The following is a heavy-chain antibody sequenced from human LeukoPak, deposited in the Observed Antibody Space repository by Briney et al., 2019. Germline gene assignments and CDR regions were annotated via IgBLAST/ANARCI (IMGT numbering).Heavy chain of an antibody. D-gene: IGHD3-10*01. CDR3: ARTPVWFGELLSGGNWFDP. V-gene: IGHV3-30*04. CDR1: GFTFSSYA. CDR2: ISYDGSNK. J-gene: IGHJ5*02. Sequence: GGSLRLSCAASGFTFSSYAMHWVRQAPGKGLEWVAVISYDGSNKYSADSVKGRFTISRDNSKNTLYLQMNSLRAEDTAVYYCARTPVWFGELLSGGNWFDPWGQGTLVTVSS.